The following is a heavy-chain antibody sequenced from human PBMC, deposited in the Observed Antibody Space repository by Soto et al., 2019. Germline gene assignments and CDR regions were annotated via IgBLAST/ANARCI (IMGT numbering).Heavy chain of an antibody. Sequence: PGGSLRLSCAASGFTFSSYGMHWVRQAPGKGLEWVAVISYDGSNKYYADSVKGRFTISRDNSKNTLYLQMNSLRAEDTAVYYCAKDASSSGWYLLYYFDYWGQGTLVTVSS. CDR3: AKDASSSGWYLLYYFDY. CDR1: GFTFSSYG. CDR2: ISYDGSNK. V-gene: IGHV3-30*18. J-gene: IGHJ4*02. D-gene: IGHD6-19*01.